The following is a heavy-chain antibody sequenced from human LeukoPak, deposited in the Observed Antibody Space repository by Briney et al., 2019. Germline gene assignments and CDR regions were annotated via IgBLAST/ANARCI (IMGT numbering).Heavy chain of an antibody. V-gene: IGHV4-59*08. Sequence: KPSETLSLTCTVSGDSNTSTYWSWIRQPPGKGLEYLGYIYYNGDTNYNPSLRGRLTLSLDMSKNQFSLKLTSVTAADTAVYFCAKTARVPYYWGQGILVTVSS. CDR3: AKTARVPYY. D-gene: IGHD3-16*01. CDR2: IYYNGDT. CDR1: GDSNTSTY. J-gene: IGHJ4*02.